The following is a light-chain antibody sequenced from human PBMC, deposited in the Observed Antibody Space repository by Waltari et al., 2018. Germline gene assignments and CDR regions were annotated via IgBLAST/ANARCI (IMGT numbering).Light chain of an antibody. V-gene: IGLV3-9*01. J-gene: IGLJ2*01. CDR3: QVWDSTFVV. Sequence: SYELTQPLSVSVALGQPARITCGGNNIGGEHVHWYPRKPSQAPVLVIYRDMNRHAGIPERFSGSNSGNTATLTITRAQAGDEADYYCQVWDSTFVVFGGGTKLTVL. CDR1: NIGGEH. CDR2: RDM.